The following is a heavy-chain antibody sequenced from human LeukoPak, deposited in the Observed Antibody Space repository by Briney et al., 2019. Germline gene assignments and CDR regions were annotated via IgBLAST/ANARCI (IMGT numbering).Heavy chain of an antibody. Sequence: SQTLSLTCTVSGGSISSGGYYWSWIRQHPGKGLEWIGYIYYSGSTYYNPSLKSRVTISVDTSKNQFSLKLSSVTAADTAVYYCAKLTGYSSGWYANYYYYGMDVWGQGTTVTVSS. V-gene: IGHV4-31*03. CDR1: GGSISSGGYY. D-gene: IGHD6-19*01. CDR2: IYYSGST. CDR3: AKLTGYSSGWYANYYYYGMDV. J-gene: IGHJ6*02.